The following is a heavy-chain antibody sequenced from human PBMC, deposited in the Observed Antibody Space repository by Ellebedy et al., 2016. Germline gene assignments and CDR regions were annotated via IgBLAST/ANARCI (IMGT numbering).Heavy chain of an antibody. CDR1: GGSISSTSYY. CDR3: ARRVALWFDP. V-gene: IGHV4-39*01. CDR2: IYYSGST. D-gene: IGHD2-15*01. Sequence: SETLSLTCTVSGGSISSTSYYWGWIRQPPGRGLEWIGSIYYSGSTYYNPSLKSRVTISVDTSKNQFSLKLSSVTATDTAVYYCARRVALWFDPWGQGTLVTVSS. J-gene: IGHJ5*02.